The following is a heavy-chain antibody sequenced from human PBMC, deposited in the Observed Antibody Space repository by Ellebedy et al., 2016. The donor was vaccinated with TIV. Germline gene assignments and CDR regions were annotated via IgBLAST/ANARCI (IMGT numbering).Heavy chain of an antibody. Sequence: GGSLRLXXAASGLTSSNYAMSWVRQAPGKGLEWVSAISGRGAGTYYADSVKGRFTISRDNAKNSLYLQMNSLRAEDTAVYYCARDDSYGYYFDYWGRGTLVTVSS. V-gene: IGHV3-23*01. CDR2: ISGRGAGT. D-gene: IGHD5-18*01. CDR3: ARDDSYGYYFDY. CDR1: GLTSSNYA. J-gene: IGHJ4*02.